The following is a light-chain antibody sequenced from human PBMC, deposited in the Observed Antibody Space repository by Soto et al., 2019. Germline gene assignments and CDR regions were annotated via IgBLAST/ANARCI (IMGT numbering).Light chain of an antibody. CDR1: SSDVGNYIF. V-gene: IGLV2-14*01. CDR3: VSYTTSASYV. Sequence: ALTQPASVSGSPGQSITISCTGTSSDVGNYIFVSWYRQHPGKAPKLMIYDINNRPSGVSNRFSGSKSGNTASLTISGLQAEDEADYYCVSYTTSASYVFGTGTKVTV. J-gene: IGLJ1*01. CDR2: DIN.